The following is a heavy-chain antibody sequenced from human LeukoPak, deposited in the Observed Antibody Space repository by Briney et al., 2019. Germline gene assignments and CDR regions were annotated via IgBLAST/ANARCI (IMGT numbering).Heavy chain of an antibody. CDR2: IYYSGST. D-gene: IGHD4-17*01. J-gene: IGHJ3*02. V-gene: IGHV4-59*08. Sequence: PSETLSLTCTVSGGSISSYYWSWIRQPPGKGLEWIGYIYYSGSTNYNPSLKSRVTISVDTSKNQFSLKLSSVTAADTAVYYCARHGPVHDAFDIWGQGTMVTVS. CDR3: ARHGPVHDAFDI. CDR1: GGSISSYY.